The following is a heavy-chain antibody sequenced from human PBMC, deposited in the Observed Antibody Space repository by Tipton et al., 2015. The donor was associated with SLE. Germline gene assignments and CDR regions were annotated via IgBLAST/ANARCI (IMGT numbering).Heavy chain of an antibody. Sequence: SLRLSCAASGFTFRTYAMGWIRQAPGKGLEWVSGISSSGGSTFYADSVKGRFTISRDNSRNTLYLQMNSLRAEDTAVYYCAKGNGQKAFDVWGQGTMVTVSS. CDR3: AKGNGQKAFDV. V-gene: IGHV3-23*01. CDR1: GFTFRTYA. J-gene: IGHJ3*01. CDR2: ISSSGGST.